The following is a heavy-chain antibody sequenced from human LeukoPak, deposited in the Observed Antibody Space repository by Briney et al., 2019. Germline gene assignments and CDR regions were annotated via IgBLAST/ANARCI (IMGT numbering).Heavy chain of an antibody. Sequence: SETLSLTCTVSGGSISSHYWSWIRQPPGKGLEWIGYIYYSGSTNYNPSLKSRVTISVDTSKNQFSLKLSSVTAADTAVYYCARTNYYDSSGYRYYYYHYYMDVWGKGTTVTVSS. D-gene: IGHD3-22*01. CDR1: GGSISSHY. J-gene: IGHJ6*03. V-gene: IGHV4-59*11. CDR2: IYYSGST. CDR3: ARTNYYDSSGYRYYYYHYYMDV.